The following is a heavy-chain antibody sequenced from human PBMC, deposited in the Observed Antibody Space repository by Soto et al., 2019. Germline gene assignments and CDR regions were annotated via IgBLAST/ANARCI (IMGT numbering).Heavy chain of an antibody. J-gene: IGHJ6*02. CDR2: IYYSGST. V-gene: IGHV4-30-4*01. CDR1: GGSISSGDYY. CDR3: ARDEGDSSSPERKYYYYGMDV. Sequence: SETLSLTCTVSGGSISSGDYYWSWIRQPPGKGLEWIGYIYYSGSTYYNPSLKSRVTISVDTSKNQFSLKLSSVTAADTAVYYCARDEGDSSSPERKYYYYGMDVWGQGTTVTVSS. D-gene: IGHD6-6*01.